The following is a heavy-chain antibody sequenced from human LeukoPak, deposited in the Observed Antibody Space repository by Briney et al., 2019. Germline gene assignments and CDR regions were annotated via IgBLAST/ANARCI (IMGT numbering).Heavy chain of an antibody. D-gene: IGHD6-13*01. Sequence: PSETLSLTCTVSGGSISSYFWSWIRQPVGKGLEWIGRIYTSGSTNYNPSLKSRVTMSVDTSKNQFSLKLSSVTAADTAVYYCARGDSSSWWEYYFDYWGQGTLVTVSS. V-gene: IGHV4-4*07. CDR1: GGSISSYF. J-gene: IGHJ4*02. CDR2: IYTSGST. CDR3: ARGDSSSWWEYYFDY.